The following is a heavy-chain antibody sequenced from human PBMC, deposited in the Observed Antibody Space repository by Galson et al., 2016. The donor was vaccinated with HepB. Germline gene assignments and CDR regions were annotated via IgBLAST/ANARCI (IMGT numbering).Heavy chain of an antibody. J-gene: IGHJ4*02. Sequence: SVKVSCKASGYTFTSYYMHWVRQAPGQGLERMGIINPSGGSTSYAQKFQGRVTMTRDTSTSTVYMELSSLRSEDTALYYCASLAAGGYDFDYWGQGTLVTVSS. CDR1: GYTFTSYY. D-gene: IGHD1-1*01. CDR3: ASLAAGGYDFDY. V-gene: IGHV1-46*01. CDR2: INPSGGST.